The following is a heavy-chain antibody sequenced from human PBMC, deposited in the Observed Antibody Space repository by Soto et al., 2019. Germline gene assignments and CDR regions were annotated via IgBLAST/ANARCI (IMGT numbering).Heavy chain of an antibody. CDR3: GRDHCSSTSCFQVEP. J-gene: IGHJ5*02. CDR2: INPSGGST. CDR1: GYTFTSYY. Sequence: ASVKVSCKASGYTFTSYYMHWVRQAPGQGLEWMGIINPSGGSTNYAQKFQGRVTMTRDTSTTTVYMELSSLRSEDTAVYYCGRDHCSSTSCFQVEPWGQGTLVTVSS. D-gene: IGHD2-2*01. V-gene: IGHV1-46*03.